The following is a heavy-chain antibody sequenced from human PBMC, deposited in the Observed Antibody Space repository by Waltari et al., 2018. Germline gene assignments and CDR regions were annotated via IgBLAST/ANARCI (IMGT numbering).Heavy chain of an antibody. CDR2: FIPLLNTA. D-gene: IGHD1-26*01. J-gene: IGHJ4*02. CDR1: GDQLSTHA. Sequence: QVQLVQSGTEVKKPGSSVKVSRKTSGDQLSTHAPSWVRQAPGQGLEWMGGFIPLLNTANYAQNFQGRVTITADESTRTAYMEMRSLRSEDTAIYYCASTLNMVGSSLDYWGQGTLVIVSS. CDR3: ASTLNMVGSSLDY. V-gene: IGHV1-69*01.